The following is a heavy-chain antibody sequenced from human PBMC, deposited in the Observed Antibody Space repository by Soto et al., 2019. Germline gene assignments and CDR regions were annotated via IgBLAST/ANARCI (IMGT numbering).Heavy chain of an antibody. V-gene: IGHV3-7*01. CDR2: IKQDGSEK. J-gene: IGHJ4*02. CDR3: RLGLYSSSWYSLPYGFDY. CDR1: GFTFSSYW. Sequence: GGSLRLSCAASGFTFSSYWMSWVRQAPGKGLEWVANIKQDGSEKYYVDSVKGRFTISRDNAKNSLYLQMNSLRAEDTAVYYCRLGLYSSSWYSLPYGFDYWGQGTLVTVSS. D-gene: IGHD6-13*01.